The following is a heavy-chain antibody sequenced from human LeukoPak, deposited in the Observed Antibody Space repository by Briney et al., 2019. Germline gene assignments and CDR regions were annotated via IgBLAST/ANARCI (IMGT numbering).Heavy chain of an antibody. V-gene: IGHV3-23*01. CDR1: GFAFSGFG. CDR3: AIDVNWDY. J-gene: IGHJ4*02. CDR2: ISHDSIGT. Sequence: PGGSLRLSCAASGFAFSGFGMSWVRQAPGKGLEWVATISHDSIGTHYIDSVKGRFRISRDNSMDTLYLQMNTLRAEDTAMYYCAIDVNWDYWGQGTLVTVSS. D-gene: IGHD1-1*01.